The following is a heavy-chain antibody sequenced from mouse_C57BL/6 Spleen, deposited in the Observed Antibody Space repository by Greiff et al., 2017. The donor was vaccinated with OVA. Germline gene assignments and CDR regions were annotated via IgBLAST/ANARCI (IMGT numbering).Heavy chain of an antibody. CDR3: TRGGYLLFDY. D-gene: IGHD2-2*01. CDR2: IDPETGGT. V-gene: IGHV1-15*01. J-gene: IGHJ2*01. CDR1: GYTFTDYE. Sequence: QVQLKESGAELVRPGASVTLSCKASGYTFTDYEMHWVKQTPVHGLEWIGAIDPETGGTAYNQKFKGKAILTADKSSSTAYMELRSLTSEDSAVYYCTRGGYLLFDYWGQGTTLTVSS.